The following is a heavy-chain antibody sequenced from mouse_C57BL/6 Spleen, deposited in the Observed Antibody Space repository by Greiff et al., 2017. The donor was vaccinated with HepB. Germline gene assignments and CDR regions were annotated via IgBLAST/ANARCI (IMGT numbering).Heavy chain of an antibody. CDR3: TTGRYYGSSYGY. J-gene: IGHJ2*01. CDR1: GFNIKDYY. CDR2: IDPEDGDT. V-gene: IGHV14-1*01. Sequence: EVQLQESGAELVRPGASVKLSCTASGFNIKDYYMHWVKQRPEQGLEWIGRIDPEDGDTEYAPKFQGKATMTANTSSNTAYLQLSSLTAEDTAVYYCTTGRYYGSSYGYWGQGTTLTVSS. D-gene: IGHD1-1*01.